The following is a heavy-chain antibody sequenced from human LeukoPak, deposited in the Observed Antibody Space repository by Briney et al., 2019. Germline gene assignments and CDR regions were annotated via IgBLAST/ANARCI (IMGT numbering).Heavy chain of an antibody. CDR2: IKQDGSEK. J-gene: IGHJ4*02. CDR1: GFTFSGYW. Sequence: GGSLRLSCAASGFTFSGYWMSWVRQAPGKGLEWVANIKQDGSEKSYVDSVKGRFTISRDNAKNSLYLHLNSLRPEDTAVYYCARDDPGGIDYWGQGTLVTVSS. V-gene: IGHV3-7*03. CDR3: ARDDPGGIDY. D-gene: IGHD1-1*01.